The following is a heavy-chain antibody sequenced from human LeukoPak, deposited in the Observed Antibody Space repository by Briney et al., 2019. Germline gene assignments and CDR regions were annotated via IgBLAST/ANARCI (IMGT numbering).Heavy chain of an antibody. Sequence: PSETLSLTCAVYGGSFSGYYWSWIRQPPGKGLEWIGEINHSGSTNYNPSLKSRVTISVDTSKNQFSLKLSSVTAADTAVYYCARVRVAAAGSAFDIWGQGTMVTVSS. V-gene: IGHV4-34*01. J-gene: IGHJ3*02. CDR2: INHSGST. CDR1: GGSFSGYY. CDR3: ARVRVAAAGSAFDI. D-gene: IGHD6-13*01.